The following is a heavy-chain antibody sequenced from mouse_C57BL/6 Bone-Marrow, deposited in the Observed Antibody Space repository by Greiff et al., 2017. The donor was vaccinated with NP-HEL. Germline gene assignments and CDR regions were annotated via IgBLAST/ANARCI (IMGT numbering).Heavy chain of an antibody. CDR3: ARGGLDYGSSDDAMDY. CDR1: GYTFTSYW. J-gene: IGHJ4*01. Sequence: QVQLQQPGAELVKPGASVKLSCKASGYTFTSYWMHWVKQRPGQGLEWIGMIHPNSGSTNYNEKFKSKATLTVDKSSSTAYMQLSSLTSEDSAVDYCARGGLDYGSSDDAMDYCGQGTSVTVSS. D-gene: IGHD1-1*01. CDR2: IHPNSGST. V-gene: IGHV1-64*01.